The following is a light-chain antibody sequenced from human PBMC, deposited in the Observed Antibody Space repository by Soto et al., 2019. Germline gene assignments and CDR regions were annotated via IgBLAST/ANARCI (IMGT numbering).Light chain of an antibody. CDR2: DVS. V-gene: IGLV2-11*01. CDR3: GSFAGNNPFRRL. CDR1: SFDVGAYDL. J-gene: IGLJ2*01. Sequence: QSALTQPRSVSGSPGQSVTISCIGSSFDVGAYDLVSWYQQYPGKAPKLIIYDVSKRPLGVPDRFSGSKSGNTASLTISGLQAGDESDYYCGSFAGNNPFRRLFGGGTKLPVL.